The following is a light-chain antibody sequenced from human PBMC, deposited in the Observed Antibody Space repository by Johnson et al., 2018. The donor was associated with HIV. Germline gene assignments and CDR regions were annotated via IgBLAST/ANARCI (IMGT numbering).Light chain of an antibody. CDR3: GTWDSSLSANV. CDR1: SSNIGNNY. CDR2: ENI. Sequence: QSVLTQPPSVSAAIGQKVTISCSGSSSNIGNNYVSWYQQLPGTAPKLLVYENIKRPSGIPDRFSGSKSGTSATLGIAGLQTGDEADYYCGTWDSSLSANVCGTGTKVTVL. J-gene: IGLJ1*01. V-gene: IGLV1-51*02.